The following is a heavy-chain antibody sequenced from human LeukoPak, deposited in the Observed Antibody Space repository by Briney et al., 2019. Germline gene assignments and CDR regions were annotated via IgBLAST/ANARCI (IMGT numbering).Heavy chain of an antibody. D-gene: IGHD1-7*01. J-gene: IGHJ1*01. CDR2: ISSSSSYI. V-gene: IGHV3-21*01. Sequence: GSLRLSCAASGFTFSSYSMNWVRQAPGKGLEWVSSISSSSSYIYYADSVKGRFTISRDNAKNSLYLQMNSLRAEDTAVYYCARRGWNYVDEYFQHWGQGTLVTVSS. CDR3: ARRGWNYVDEYFQH. CDR1: GFTFSSYS.